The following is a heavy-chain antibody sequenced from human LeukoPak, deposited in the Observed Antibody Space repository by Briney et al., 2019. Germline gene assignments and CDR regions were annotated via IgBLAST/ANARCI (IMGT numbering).Heavy chain of an antibody. CDR3: ARFVYDYGDYFLDY. CDR1: GFTFSSYW. D-gene: IGHD4-17*01. Sequence: GGSLRLSCAASGFTFSSYWMSWVRQAPGKGLEWVANIKQGGSEKYYVDSVKGRFTISRDNAKNSLYLQMNSLRAEDTAVYYCARFVYDYGDYFLDYWGQGTLVTVSS. CDR2: IKQGGSEK. V-gene: IGHV3-7*03. J-gene: IGHJ4*02.